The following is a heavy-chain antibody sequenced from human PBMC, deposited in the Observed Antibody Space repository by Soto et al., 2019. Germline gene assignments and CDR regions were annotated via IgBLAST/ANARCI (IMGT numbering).Heavy chain of an antibody. Sequence: QVQLQESGSGLVKPSETLSLTCSVSGDSITSGGYSWSWIRQPPRRGLEWIGYIYHTGSASYSPFLKGCVHISVDKSKNQFSLSLNSVTAADTAIYYCARAQYAPSGYYFDSWGQGSLFNVSS. CDR2: IYHTGSA. CDR3: ARAQYAPSGYYFDS. J-gene: IGHJ4*02. D-gene: IGHD3-22*01. CDR1: GDSITSGGYS. V-gene: IGHV4-30-2*01.